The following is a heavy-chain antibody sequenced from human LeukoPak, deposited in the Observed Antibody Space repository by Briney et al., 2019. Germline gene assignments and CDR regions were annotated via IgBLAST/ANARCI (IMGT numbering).Heavy chain of an antibody. CDR2: IIPIFGTA. J-gene: IGHJ4*02. CDR1: GGTFSSYA. Sequence: SVKVSCKASGGTFSSYAISWVRQAPGQGLEWMGGIIPIFGTANYAQKFQGRVTITADKSTSTAYIELSSLRSEDTAVYYCARVAGYCSGGSCNSDYWGQGTLVTVSS. D-gene: IGHD2-15*01. CDR3: ARVAGYCSGGSCNSDY. V-gene: IGHV1-69*06.